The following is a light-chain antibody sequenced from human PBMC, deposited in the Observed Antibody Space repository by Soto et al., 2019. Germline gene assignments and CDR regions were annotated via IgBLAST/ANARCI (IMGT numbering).Light chain of an antibody. Sequence: EIVMSQSPATLSVSAGERATLSCRASQSVSSHLAWYHHKPGQAPRLLIYGASTRATGIPARFSGSGSGTDFTLTISRLEPEDFAVYYCQHNGRSFGQGTRLEI. CDR3: QHNGRS. CDR1: QSVSSH. CDR2: GAS. J-gene: IGKJ5*01. V-gene: IGKV3-15*01.